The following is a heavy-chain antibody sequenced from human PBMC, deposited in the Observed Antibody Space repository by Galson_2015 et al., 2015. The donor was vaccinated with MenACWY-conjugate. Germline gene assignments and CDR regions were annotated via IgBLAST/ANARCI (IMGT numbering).Heavy chain of an antibody. J-gene: IGHJ4*02. Sequence: SVKVSCTASGYTFPSYGISWVRQAPGQGLEWMGWIRAYNGNTNYAQKLQGRVTMTTDTSTSTAYMELRSLRSDDTAVYYCASPNYDSSVFDYWGQGTLVTVSS. CDR3: ASPNYDSSVFDY. CDR2: IRAYNGNT. D-gene: IGHD3-22*01. CDR1: GYTFPSYG. V-gene: IGHV1-18*01.